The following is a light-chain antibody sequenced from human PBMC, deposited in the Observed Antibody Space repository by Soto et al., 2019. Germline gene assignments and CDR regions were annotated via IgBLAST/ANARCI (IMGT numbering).Light chain of an antibody. J-gene: IGKJ5*01. CDR3: QQAKRFPIT. CDR1: QDISSW. Sequence: DIQMTQSPSSVSASVGDRVTITCRASQDISSWLAWYQQKPGKAPMLLIYTASSLQSGVPSRLSGSGSGTDFTLTISSLQPEDFETYYCQQAKRFPITFSKGTRREI. V-gene: IGKV1D-12*01. CDR2: TAS.